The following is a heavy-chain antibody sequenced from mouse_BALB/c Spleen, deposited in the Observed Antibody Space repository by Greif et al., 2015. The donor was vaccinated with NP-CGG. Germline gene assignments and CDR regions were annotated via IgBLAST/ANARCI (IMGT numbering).Heavy chain of an antibody. CDR1: GFTFSDYG. V-gene: IGHV5-15*02. D-gene: IGHD2-3*01. Sequence: EVNVAESGGGLVQPGGSRKLSCAASGFTFSDYGMAWVRQAPGKGPEWVAFISNLAYSIYYADTVTGRFTISRENAKNTLYLEMSSLRSEDTAMYYCARNDHWYFDVWGAGTTVTVSS. J-gene: IGHJ1*01. CDR2: ISNLAYSI. CDR3: ARNDHWYFDV.